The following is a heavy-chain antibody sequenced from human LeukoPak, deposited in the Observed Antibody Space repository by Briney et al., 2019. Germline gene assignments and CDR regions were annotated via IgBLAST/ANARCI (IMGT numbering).Heavy chain of an antibody. CDR1: GGTFSSYA. V-gene: IGHV1-69*13. CDR3: ARDDCSSTSCPYAFDI. D-gene: IGHD2-2*01. Sequence: ASVKVSCKASGGTFSSYAISWVRQAPGQGLEWMGGIIPNFGTANYAQKFQGRVTITADESTSTAYMELSSLRSEDTAVYYCARDDCSSTSCPYAFDIWGQGTMVTVSS. J-gene: IGHJ3*02. CDR2: IIPNFGTA.